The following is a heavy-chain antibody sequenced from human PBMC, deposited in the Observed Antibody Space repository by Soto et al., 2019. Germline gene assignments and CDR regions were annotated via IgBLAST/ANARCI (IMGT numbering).Heavy chain of an antibody. CDR3: ARGPGGPDGPGDY. CDR2: INAGNGNT. CDR1: GYTFTSYA. J-gene: IGHJ4*02. D-gene: IGHD2-15*01. V-gene: IGHV1-3*01. Sequence: QVQLVQSGAEVKKPGASVKVSCKASGYTFTSYAMHWVRQAPGQRLEWMGWINAGNGNTKYSQKFQGRVTINRDTSESTAYMELSSLRSEDTAVYYCARGPGGPDGPGDYWGQGTLVTVSS.